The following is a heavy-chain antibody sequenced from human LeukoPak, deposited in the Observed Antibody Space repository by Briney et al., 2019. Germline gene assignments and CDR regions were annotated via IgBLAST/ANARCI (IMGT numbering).Heavy chain of an antibody. CDR3: TRSSTSYNWFDP. J-gene: IGHJ5*02. CDR2: INPSGGST. V-gene: IGHV1-46*01. D-gene: IGHD2-2*01. Sequence: ASVKVSCKASGYTFTSYYMHWVRQAPGQGLEWMGIINPSGGSTSYAQKFQGRVTMTRDTSTSTVYMELSSLRSEDTAVYYCTRSSTSYNWFDPWGQGTLVTVSS. CDR1: GYTFTSYY.